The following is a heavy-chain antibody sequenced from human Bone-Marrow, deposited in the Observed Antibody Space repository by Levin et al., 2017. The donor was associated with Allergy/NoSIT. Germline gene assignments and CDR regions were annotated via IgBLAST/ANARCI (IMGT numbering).Heavy chain of an antibody. V-gene: IGHV4-31*03. D-gene: IGHD3-10*01. Sequence: LRLSCTVSGGSISSGGYYWSWIRQHPGKGLEWIGYIYYSGSTYYNPSLKSRVTISVDTSKNQFSLKLSSVTAADTAVYYCARWFGELLGYYYYYYMDVWGKGTTVTVSS. J-gene: IGHJ6*03. CDR1: GGSISSGGYY. CDR2: IYYSGST. CDR3: ARWFGELLGYYYYYYMDV.